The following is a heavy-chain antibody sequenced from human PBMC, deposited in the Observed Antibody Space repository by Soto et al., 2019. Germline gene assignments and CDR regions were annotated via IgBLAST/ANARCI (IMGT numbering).Heavy chain of an antibody. CDR2: IDPSDSYT. CDR1: GYSFTSYW. V-gene: IGHV5-10-1*01. Sequence: GESLKISCKGSGYSFTSYWISWVRQMPGKGLEWMGRIDPSDSYTNYSPSFQGHVTISADKSISTAYLQWSSLKASDTAMYYCARLDERGSSSWYNYYYYGMDVWGQGTTFTVSS. D-gene: IGHD6-13*01. J-gene: IGHJ6*02. CDR3: ARLDERGSSSWYNYYYYGMDV.